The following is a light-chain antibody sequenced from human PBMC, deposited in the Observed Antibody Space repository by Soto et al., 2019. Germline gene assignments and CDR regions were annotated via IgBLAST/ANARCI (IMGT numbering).Light chain of an antibody. CDR3: QSYDSSLSGSV. CDR1: SSNIGAGYD. V-gene: IGLV1-40*01. Sequence: QSVLTQPPSLSGAPGQRVTISCTGSSSNIGAGYDVHWYQQLPGTAPKLLIYGNSNRPSGVPDRFSGSKSGTSASLAITGLQAEDEADYYCQSYDSSLSGSVFGGVTKLTVL. J-gene: IGLJ2*01. CDR2: GNS.